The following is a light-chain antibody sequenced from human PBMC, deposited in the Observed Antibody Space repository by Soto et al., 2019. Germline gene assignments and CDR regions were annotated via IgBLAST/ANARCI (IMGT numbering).Light chain of an antibody. Sequence: DIQLTQSPSFLSASVGDSVTITCRASQGVTGYVAWYQQKPGKAPNLLIYAASTLQSGVPSRFSGSGSGTEFTPTISSLQPEDFAIYYCQQLHGYPWTFGHGTKVEIK. CDR1: QGVTGY. CDR2: AAS. V-gene: IGKV1-9*01. CDR3: QQLHGYPWT. J-gene: IGKJ1*01.